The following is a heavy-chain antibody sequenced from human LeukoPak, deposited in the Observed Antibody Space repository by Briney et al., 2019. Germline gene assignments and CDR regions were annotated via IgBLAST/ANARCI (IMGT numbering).Heavy chain of an antibody. V-gene: IGHV4-59*08. CDR3: ARSSALTFGGVIVNWFNP. Sequence: SETLSLTCTVSGGSISSYYWSWIRQPPGKGLEWIGYIYYSGSTNYNPSLKSRVTISVDTSKNQFSLKLSSVTAADTAVYYCARSSALTFGGVIVNWFNPWGQGTLVTVSS. CDR1: GGSISSYY. D-gene: IGHD3-16*02. J-gene: IGHJ5*02. CDR2: IYYSGST.